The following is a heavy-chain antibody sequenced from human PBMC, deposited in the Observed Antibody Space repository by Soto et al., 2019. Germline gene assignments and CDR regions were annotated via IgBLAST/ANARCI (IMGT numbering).Heavy chain of an antibody. D-gene: IGHD6-13*01. CDR1: GYTFTSYA. J-gene: IGHJ5*02. CDR3: ARGPLYSSSWGWFDP. CDR2: INAGNGNT. Sequence: QVQLVQSGAEVKKPGASVKVSCKASGYTFTSYAMHWVRQAPGQRLEWMGWINAGNGNTKYSQKFQGRVTITRDTSASTAYMELSSLRSEDTAVYSCARGPLYSSSWGWFDPWGQGTLVTVSS. V-gene: IGHV1-3*01.